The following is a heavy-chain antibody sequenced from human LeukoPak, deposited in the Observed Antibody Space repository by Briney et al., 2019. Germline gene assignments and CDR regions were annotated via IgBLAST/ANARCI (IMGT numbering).Heavy chain of an antibody. V-gene: IGHV4-38-2*02. CDR2: IYHSGST. Sequence: PSETLSLTCTVSGYSISSGYYWGWIRQPPGKGLEWIGGIYHSGSTYYNPSLKSRVTISVDTSKNQFALKLSSVTAADTAVYYCAIVRTIFGVVIISPRVDYWGQGTLVTVSS. D-gene: IGHD3-3*01. J-gene: IGHJ4*02. CDR1: GYSISSGYY. CDR3: AIVRTIFGVVIISPRVDY.